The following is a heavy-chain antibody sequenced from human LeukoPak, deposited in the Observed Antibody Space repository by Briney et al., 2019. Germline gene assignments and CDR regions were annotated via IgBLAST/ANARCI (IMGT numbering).Heavy chain of an antibody. CDR3: ARQTGSGLFILP. V-gene: IGHV4-39*01. Sequence: SNYWGWIRHPPGKGLEWIGSIYYSGNTYYNASLKSQVSISIDTSKNQFSLRLTSVTAADTAVYYCARQTGSGLFILPGGQGTLVTVSS. CDR2: IYYSGNT. J-gene: IGHJ4*02. D-gene: IGHD3/OR15-3a*01. CDR1: SNY.